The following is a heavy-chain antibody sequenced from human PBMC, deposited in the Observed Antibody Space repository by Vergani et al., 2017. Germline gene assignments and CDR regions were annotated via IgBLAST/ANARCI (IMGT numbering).Heavy chain of an antibody. CDR2: ISYDGTQT. J-gene: IGHJ1*01. Sequence: QVHLVESGGGVVQLGRSLRLSCVVSGFTSSYYGMHWVRQAPGKGLEWVAVISYDGTQTYYADSVKGRFTISRDNSKSTLYLQMNSLRTEDTAVYYCATKSCGTPGCQIGYFREWGQGTLVTVSS. CDR3: ATKSCGTPGCQIGYFRE. V-gene: IGHV3-30*03. CDR1: GFTSSYYG. D-gene: IGHD1-1*01.